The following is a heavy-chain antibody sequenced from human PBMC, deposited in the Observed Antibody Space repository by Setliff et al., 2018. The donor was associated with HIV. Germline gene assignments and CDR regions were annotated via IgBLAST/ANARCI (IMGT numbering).Heavy chain of an antibody. V-gene: IGHV4-38-2*01. CDR2: IYHTGST. CDR3: ARSIVPVASGYYYFEY. D-gene: IGHD3-3*01. CDR1: GFSISSRYY. Sequence: NPSETLSLTCDVSGFSISSRYYWGWIRQSPGKGLEWIGSIYHTGSTYYKPSLKSRVTISVDTSKNQFSLRLSSVAAGDTAVYYCARSIVPVASGYYYFEYWGQGTLVTVSS. J-gene: IGHJ4*02.